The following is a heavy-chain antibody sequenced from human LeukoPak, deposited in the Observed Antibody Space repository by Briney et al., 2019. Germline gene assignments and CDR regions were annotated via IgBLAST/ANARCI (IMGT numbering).Heavy chain of an antibody. J-gene: IGHJ3*02. CDR1: GGSFSGYY. D-gene: IGHD4-17*01. V-gene: IGHV4-34*01. Sequence: SSETLSLTCAVYGGSFSGYYWSWIRQPPGKGLEWIGEINHRGSTNYNPSLKRRVTISVDTSKNQFSLKLSSVTAADTAVYYCARGCPLVGDYQGNDIWGQGTMVTVSS. CDR2: INHRGST. CDR3: ARGCPLVGDYQGNDI.